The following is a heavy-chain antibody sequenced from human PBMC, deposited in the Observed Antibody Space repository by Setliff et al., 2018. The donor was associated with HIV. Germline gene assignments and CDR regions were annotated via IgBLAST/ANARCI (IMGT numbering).Heavy chain of an antibody. CDR3: ARGRDYTGSWFRPFYLDF. J-gene: IGHJ4*01. D-gene: IGHD3-3*01. V-gene: IGHV4-34*01. CDR1: GGSFSAYH. Sequence: SETLSLTCAVYGGSFSAYHWSWIRQTPGKGLEWLGEINHSGSTAYNLALESRVSMSIDTSKNQFFLKLTSVTAADTAIYYCARGRDYTGSWFRPFYLDFWGHGNLVTVS. CDR2: INHSGST.